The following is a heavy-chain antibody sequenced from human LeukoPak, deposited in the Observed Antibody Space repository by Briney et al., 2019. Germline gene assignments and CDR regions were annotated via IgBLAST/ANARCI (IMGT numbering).Heavy chain of an antibody. D-gene: IGHD4-23*01. CDR1: GGTFSSYA. Sequence: ASVKVSCKASGGTFSSYAISWVRQAPGQGLEWMGGIIPIFGTANYAQKFQGRVTITADKSTSTAYMELSSLRSEDAAVYYCALQSHGGNSAFDYWGQGTLVTVSS. V-gene: IGHV1-69*06. J-gene: IGHJ4*02. CDR3: ALQSHGGNSAFDY. CDR2: IIPIFGTA.